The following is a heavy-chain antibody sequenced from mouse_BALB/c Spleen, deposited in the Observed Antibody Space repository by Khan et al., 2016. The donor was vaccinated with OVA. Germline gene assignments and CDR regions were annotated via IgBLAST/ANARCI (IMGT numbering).Heavy chain of an antibody. CDR2: INPSNDYT. CDR1: GYTFTSYT. CDR3: TREGPYDGNYGAWFAY. D-gene: IGHD2-10*01. J-gene: IGHJ3*01. V-gene: IGHV1-4*01. Sequence: QVRLQQSGAELARPGASVKMSCKASGYTFTSYTMHWVKQRPGQGLEWIGYINPSNDYTNYNQKVKDKATLTADKSSSTAYMKLSSLTSEDSAFYYCTREGPYDGNYGAWFAYWGQGTLVTVSA.